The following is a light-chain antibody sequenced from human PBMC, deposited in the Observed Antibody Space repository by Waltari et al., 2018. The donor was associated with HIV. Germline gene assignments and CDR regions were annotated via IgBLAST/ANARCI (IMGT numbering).Light chain of an antibody. Sequence: SYELTQPPSVSVSPGQTARITCSGDALSKQYAYWYQQKPGQAPMLVIYKDSERPSGIHERFSGSRSGTTVTLTISGVQAEDEADYYCQSPDSSGTYVGFGGGTKLTVL. CDR2: KDS. V-gene: IGLV3-25*03. CDR1: ALSKQY. J-gene: IGLJ2*01. CDR3: QSPDSSGTYVG.